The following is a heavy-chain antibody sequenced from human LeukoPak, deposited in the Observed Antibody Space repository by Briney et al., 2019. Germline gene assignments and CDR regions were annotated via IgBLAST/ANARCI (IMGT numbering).Heavy chain of an antibody. CDR2: IKSKTDAGTT. Sequence: GGSLRLSCAASGFTFTNARMSWVRQAPGKGLEWVGRIKSKTDAGTTDYAAPVKGRFTFSRDDSKNTLYLQMTSLKTEDTAVYYCTTVGYDILTGYKTCSGGSCYSRGMDVWGQGTTVTVSS. CDR1: GFTFTNAR. J-gene: IGHJ6*02. D-gene: IGHD2-15*01. CDR3: TTVGYDILTGYKTCSGGSCYSRGMDV. V-gene: IGHV3-15*01.